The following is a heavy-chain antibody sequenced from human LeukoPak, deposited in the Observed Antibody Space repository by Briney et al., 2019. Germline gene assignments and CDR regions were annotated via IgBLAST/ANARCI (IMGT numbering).Heavy chain of an antibody. Sequence: SETLSLTCTVSGGSISSYYWSWIRQPPGKGLEWIGYIYYSGSTNYNPSLKSRVTVSVDTSKNQFSLKLSSVTAADTAVYYCARLPYSSSSRYYYMDVWGKGTTVTVSS. J-gene: IGHJ6*03. CDR3: ARLPYSSSSRYYYMDV. V-gene: IGHV4-59*08. D-gene: IGHD6-13*01. CDR1: GGSISSYY. CDR2: IYYSGST.